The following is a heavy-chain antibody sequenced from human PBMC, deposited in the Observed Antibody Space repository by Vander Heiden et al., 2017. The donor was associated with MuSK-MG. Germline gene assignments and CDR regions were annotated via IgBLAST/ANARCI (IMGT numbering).Heavy chain of an antibody. J-gene: IGHJ6*03. V-gene: IGHV4-59*01. CDR1: GGSFSNSD. CDR3: ARNGQYYMDV. Sequence: QVQLRASGPGRVKPSETLSLTCAVSGGSFSNSDWSWIRQPPGKGLEWLGYISYSGSTNYNPSLKRRVTISVDTSKNQFSLKLSSVTAADTAVYYCARNGQYYMDVWGKGTTVTVSS. CDR2: ISYSGST. D-gene: IGHD2-8*01.